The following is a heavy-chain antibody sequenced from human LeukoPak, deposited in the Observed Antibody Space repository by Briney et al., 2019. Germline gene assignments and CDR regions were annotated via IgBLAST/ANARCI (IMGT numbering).Heavy chain of an antibody. D-gene: IGHD2-2*01. CDR2: ITTYNGNT. J-gene: IGHJ6*03. CDR3: ARGIVPAARDYYYYCMDV. CDR1: GYTFISYG. Sequence: ASVTVSCKASGYTFISYGLSWVRQALGQGLEWMGRITTYNGNTRYAQNLQGRVTMTADTSTSTAYMELRSLRSDDTAVYYCARGIVPAARDYYYYCMDVWGKGTTVTVSS. V-gene: IGHV1-18*01.